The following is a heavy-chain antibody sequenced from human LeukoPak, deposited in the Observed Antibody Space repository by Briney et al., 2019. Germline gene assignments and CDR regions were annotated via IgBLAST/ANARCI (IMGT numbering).Heavy chain of an antibody. CDR3: ARDWVAARPSL. Sequence: PSETLSLTCAVSGGSISSDNWWSWVRQPPGKGLEWIGYIYYSGSTNYNPSLKSRVSISVDTSKNQFSLKLSSVTAADTAVYYCARDWVAARPSLWGQGTLVTISS. J-gene: IGHJ4*02. CDR1: GGSISSDN. V-gene: IGHV4-4*02. CDR2: IYYSGST. D-gene: IGHD6-6*01.